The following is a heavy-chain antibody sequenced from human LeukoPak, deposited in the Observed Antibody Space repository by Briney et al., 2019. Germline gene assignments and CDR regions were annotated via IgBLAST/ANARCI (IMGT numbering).Heavy chain of an antibody. Sequence: SETLSLTCAVYGGSFSGYYWSWIRQPPGKGLEWIGEINHSGGTNYNPSLKSRVTISVDTSKNQFSLKLSSVTAADTAVYYCARGRNYCSSTSCYRGMGFDYWGQGTLVTVSS. CDR3: ARGRNYCSSTSCYRGMGFDY. D-gene: IGHD2-2*01. J-gene: IGHJ4*02. V-gene: IGHV4-34*01. CDR2: INHSGGT. CDR1: GGSFSGYY.